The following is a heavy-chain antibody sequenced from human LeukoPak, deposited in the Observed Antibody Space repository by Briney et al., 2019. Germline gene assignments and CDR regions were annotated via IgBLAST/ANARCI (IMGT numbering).Heavy chain of an antibody. V-gene: IGHV3-7*01. CDR3: ARPSYNSGSYYDY. Sequence: GGSLRLSCAASGFTFSSYWMSWVRQAPGKGLEWVANIKQDETEKYYVDSVKGRFTISRDNDKNSLYLQMNSLRAEDTAVFYCARPSYNSGSYYDYWGQGTLVTVSS. D-gene: IGHD3-10*01. CDR1: GFTFSSYW. CDR2: IKQDETEK. J-gene: IGHJ4*02.